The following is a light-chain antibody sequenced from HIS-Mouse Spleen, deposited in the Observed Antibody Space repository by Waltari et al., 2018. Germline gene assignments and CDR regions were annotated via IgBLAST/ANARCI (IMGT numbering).Light chain of an antibody. J-gene: IGLJ2*01. V-gene: IGLV2-23*01. CDR1: SSDVGIYNL. CDR3: CSYAGSSTLV. CDR2: EGS. Sequence: QSALTQPASVSGSPGPSITLSCTGTSSDVGIYNLVSWYQQHPGKAPKLMIYEGSKRPSGVSNRFSGSKSGNTASLTISGLQAEDEADYYCCSYAGSSTLVFGGGTKLTVL.